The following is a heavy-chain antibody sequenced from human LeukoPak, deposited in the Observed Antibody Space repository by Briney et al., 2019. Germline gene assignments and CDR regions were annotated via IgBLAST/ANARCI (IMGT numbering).Heavy chain of an antibody. Sequence: ASVKVSCKASGYTFTGYYMHWVRQAPGQGLEWMGWINPNSGGTNYAQKFQGRVTMTRDTSISTAYMELSRLRSDDTAVYYCARGPITMIVVARAWFDPWGQGTLVTVSS. CDR3: ARGPITMIVVARAWFDP. J-gene: IGHJ5*02. V-gene: IGHV1-2*02. D-gene: IGHD3-22*01. CDR1: GYTFTGYY. CDR2: INPNSGGT.